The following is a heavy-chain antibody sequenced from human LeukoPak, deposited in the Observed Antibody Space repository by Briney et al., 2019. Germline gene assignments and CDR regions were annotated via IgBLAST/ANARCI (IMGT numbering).Heavy chain of an antibody. CDR3: AKGVRSLWYFDL. J-gene: IGHJ2*01. Sequence: GGSLRLSCAASGFTFSSYGMSWVRQAPGKGLEWVSTVSGSADSTYYADSLGGRFTISRDNSRDTLSLEINDLRADDSAVYYCAKGVRSLWYFDLWGRGTLVTVSS. V-gene: IGHV3-23*01. CDR1: GFTFSSYG. D-gene: IGHD3-10*02. CDR2: VSGSADST.